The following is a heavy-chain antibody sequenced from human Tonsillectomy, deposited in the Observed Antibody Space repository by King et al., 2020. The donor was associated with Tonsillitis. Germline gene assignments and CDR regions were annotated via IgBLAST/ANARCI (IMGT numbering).Heavy chain of an antibody. V-gene: IGHV4-39*07. Sequence: QLQESGPRLVKPSETLSLTCIVSGGSISSSASYWSWIRQPPGKGLEWLGTIYYSGDTYYNPSLKSRVTISRDTSKNQFFLKLSSVTAADTAVYYCARRGLNIEFDNWGQGALVTVSS. CDR2: IYYSGDT. CDR1: GGSISSSASY. D-gene: IGHD2/OR15-2a*01. J-gene: IGHJ4*02. CDR3: ARRGLNIEFDN.